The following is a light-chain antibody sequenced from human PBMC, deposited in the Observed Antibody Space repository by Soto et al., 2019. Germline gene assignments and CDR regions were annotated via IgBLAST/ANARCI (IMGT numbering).Light chain of an antibody. J-gene: IGLJ1*01. CDR1: SSNIGRSS. Sequence: QSVLTQPPSASGTPGQSVTISCSGSSSNIGRSSVNWYQHLPGAAPKLLIFSNNQRPSGVPDRFSGSRSGTSASLAISGLQSEDEADYYCAAWDDSLNAYVFGTGTKVTVL. CDR2: SNN. V-gene: IGLV1-44*01. CDR3: AAWDDSLNAYV.